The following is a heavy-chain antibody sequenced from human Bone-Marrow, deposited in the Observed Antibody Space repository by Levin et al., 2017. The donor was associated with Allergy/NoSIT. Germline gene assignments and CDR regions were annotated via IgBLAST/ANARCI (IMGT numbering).Heavy chain of an antibody. CDR2: INPNSGDT. CDR1: GYPFTEYY. Sequence: AASVKVSCETSGYPFTEYYMHWVRQAPGQGLEWMGWINPNSGDTDTSQKFQGRVTFTRDTSTSTAYMELSTLRSDDTAVYYCARGFRLQNWFAPWGQGTLVTVSS. J-gene: IGHJ5*02. V-gene: IGHV1-2*02. CDR3: ARGFRLQNWFAP. D-gene: IGHD5-24*01.